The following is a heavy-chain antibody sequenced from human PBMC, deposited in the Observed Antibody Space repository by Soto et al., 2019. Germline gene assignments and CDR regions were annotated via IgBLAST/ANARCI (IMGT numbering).Heavy chain of an antibody. Sequence: SDTLSLTCTVSGGSISSYYWSWIRQPPGKGLEWIGYIYYSGSTNYNPSLKSRVTISVDPSKNQFSLSLSSVTAADTAVYFCVRSGCSSTACHTDWFDPWGPGTLVTVSS. V-gene: IGHV4-59*12. D-gene: IGHD2-2*01. J-gene: IGHJ5*02. CDR3: VRSGCSSTACHTDWFDP. CDR1: GGSISSYY. CDR2: IYYSGST.